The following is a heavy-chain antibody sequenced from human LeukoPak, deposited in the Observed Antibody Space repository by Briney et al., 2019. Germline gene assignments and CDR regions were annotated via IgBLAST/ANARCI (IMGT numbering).Heavy chain of an antibody. Sequence: TGGSLRLSCAASGFAFSSYAMSWVRQAPGKGLEWVSAISGSGGSTYYADSVKGRFTISRDNSKNTLYLQMNSLRAEDTAVYYCAKGADQVLRFLEWLPRFDYWGQGTLVTVPS. J-gene: IGHJ4*02. CDR2: ISGSGGST. CDR3: AKGADQVLRFLEWLPRFDY. V-gene: IGHV3-23*01. CDR1: GFAFSSYA. D-gene: IGHD3-3*01.